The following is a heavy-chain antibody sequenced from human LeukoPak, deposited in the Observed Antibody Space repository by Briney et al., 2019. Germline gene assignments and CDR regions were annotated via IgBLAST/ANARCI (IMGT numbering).Heavy chain of an antibody. D-gene: IGHD2-15*01. CDR2: IYYSGST. Sequence: SETLSLTCTVSGGSISSSSYYWGWIRQPPGKGLEWIGSIYYSGSTYYNPSLKSRVTISVDTSKNQFSLKLSSVTAADTAVYYCARGVVVVAATGYYYYYYMDVWGKGTTVTVSS. CDR1: GGSISSSSYY. V-gene: IGHV4-39*07. CDR3: ARGVVVVAATGYYYYYYMDV. J-gene: IGHJ6*03.